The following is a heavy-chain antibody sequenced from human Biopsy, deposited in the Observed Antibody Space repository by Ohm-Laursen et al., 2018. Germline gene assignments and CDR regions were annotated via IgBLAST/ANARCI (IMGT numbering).Heavy chain of an antibody. V-gene: IGHV1-2*02. Sequence: ASVKVSCKASGYTFTTYGISWVRQAPGQGLEWMGWINPNSGGTNYAQKFQGRVTMTRDTSISTAYMELSRLRSDDTAVYYCARGGVDTAMVENWGQGTLVTVSS. CDR2: INPNSGGT. CDR3: ARGGVDTAMVEN. J-gene: IGHJ4*02. CDR1: GYTFTTYG. D-gene: IGHD5-18*01.